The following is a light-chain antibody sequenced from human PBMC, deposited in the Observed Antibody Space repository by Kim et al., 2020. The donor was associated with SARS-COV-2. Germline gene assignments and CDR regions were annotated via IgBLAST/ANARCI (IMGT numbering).Light chain of an antibody. V-gene: IGLV3-1*01. J-gene: IGLJ2*01. CDR1: KLGNKY. Sequence: SYELTQPPSVSVSPGQTASITCSGDKLGNKYVGWYQQRPGQSPVLVIYQDSKRPSGIPERCSGSNSGNTATLTISGTQAMDEADDYCQAWDGSTAVVFGGGTQLTVL. CDR3: QAWDGSTAVV. CDR2: QDS.